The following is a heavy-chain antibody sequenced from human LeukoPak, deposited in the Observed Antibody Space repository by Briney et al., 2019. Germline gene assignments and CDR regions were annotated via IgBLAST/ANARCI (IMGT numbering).Heavy chain of an antibody. Sequence: PGGSLRLSCAASGFTFTTYAMNWVRQAPGKGLEWVSAIISSGGSTYYADSVKGRFTISRDNSKNTLYLQMNSLRAEDTAVYYCAKDIYGDYRGVDYWGQGTLVTVSS. J-gene: IGHJ4*02. CDR2: IISSGGST. CDR3: AKDIYGDYRGVDY. CDR1: GFTFTTYA. V-gene: IGHV3-23*01. D-gene: IGHD4-17*01.